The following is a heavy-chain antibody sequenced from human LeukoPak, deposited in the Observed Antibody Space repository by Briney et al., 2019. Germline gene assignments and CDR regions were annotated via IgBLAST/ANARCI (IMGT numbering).Heavy chain of an antibody. CDR3: AKDRGSRRYYYYGMDV. V-gene: IGHV3-9*01. D-gene: IGHD3-16*01. CDR2: ISWNSGST. CDR1: GFTLDDYA. J-gene: IGHJ6*02. Sequence: DPGGSLRLSCAASGFTLDDYAMHWVRQAPGKGLEWVSGISWNSGSTGYADSVKGRFTISRDNAKNSLYLQMSSLRAEDTALYYCAKDRGSRRYYYYGMDVWGQGTTVTVSS.